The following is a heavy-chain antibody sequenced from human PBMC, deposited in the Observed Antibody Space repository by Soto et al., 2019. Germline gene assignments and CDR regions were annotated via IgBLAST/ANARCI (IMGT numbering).Heavy chain of an antibody. CDR2: VHFSGGT. D-gene: IGHD5-12*01. CDR3: ARDNMATFEYHYYGMDV. J-gene: IGHJ6*02. V-gene: IGHV4-61*01. CDR1: GGSVSGGSYE. Sequence: TSETLSLTCTVSGGSVSGGSYEWTWIRQPPGKGLEWIGYVHFSGGTNYNPSLESRVTISIDTSRDKFSLKLTSLTAADTAVYFCARDNMATFEYHYYGMDVWGQGTTVTVSS.